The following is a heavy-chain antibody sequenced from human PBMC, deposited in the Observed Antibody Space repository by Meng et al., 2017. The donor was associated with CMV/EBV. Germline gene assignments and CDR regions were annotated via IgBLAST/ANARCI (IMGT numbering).Heavy chain of an antibody. J-gene: IGHJ4*02. CDR1: GGSISSGGYY. D-gene: IGHD6-13*01. V-gene: IGHV4-31*02. Sequence: GGSISSGGYYWSWIRQHPGKGLEWIGYIYYSGSTCYKPSLKSRVTISVDTSKNQFSLKLSSVTAADTAVYYCARGGMAAAGSDFFDYWGQGTLVTVSS. CDR2: IYYSGST. CDR3: ARGGMAAAGSDFFDY.